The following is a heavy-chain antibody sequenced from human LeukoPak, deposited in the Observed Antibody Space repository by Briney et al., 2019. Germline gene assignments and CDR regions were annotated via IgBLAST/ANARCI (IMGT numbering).Heavy chain of an antibody. CDR2: IYTSGST. Sequence: SSQTLSLTCTVSGGSISSGSYYWRWIRQPAGRGLEWIVRIYTSGSTNYNPALKSRVTISVDTSKNQFSLKLSSVTAADTAVYYCAREADPLKLERPRWGYYGMDVWGQGTTVTVSS. V-gene: IGHV4-61*02. J-gene: IGHJ6*02. D-gene: IGHD1-1*01. CDR3: AREADPLKLERPRWGYYGMDV. CDR1: GGSISSGSYY.